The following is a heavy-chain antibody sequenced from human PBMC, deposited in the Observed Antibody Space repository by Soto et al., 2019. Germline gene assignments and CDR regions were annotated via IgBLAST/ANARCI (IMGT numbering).Heavy chain of an antibody. CDR3: ARGQGMAIFGVVITSPDY. V-gene: IGHV1-46*01. CDR2: INPNDGGT. Sequence: ASVKVSCKASGYTFTGYYMHWVRQAPGQGLEWMGIINPNDGGTNYAQKFQGRVTMTRDTSTSTVDMELSSLRSEDTAVYYCARGQGMAIFGVVITSPDYWGQGTLVTVSS. CDR1: GYTFTGYY. D-gene: IGHD3-3*01. J-gene: IGHJ4*02.